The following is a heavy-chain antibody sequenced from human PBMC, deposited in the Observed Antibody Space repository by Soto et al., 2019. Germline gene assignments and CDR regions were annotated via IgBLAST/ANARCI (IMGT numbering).Heavy chain of an antibody. D-gene: IGHD1-26*01. V-gene: IGHV4-31*03. Sequence: LSLTCSVSGGSLTSEGYYWSWFRQLPGKGLEWIGYIYYSGSIFYNPFLKSRASISAHSSKRQFSLQLSSVTAADTAVYYCARSRLWEQHFDSWGQGTLVTV. CDR3: ARSRLWEQHFDS. J-gene: IGHJ4*02. CDR1: GGSLTSEGYY. CDR2: IYYSGSI.